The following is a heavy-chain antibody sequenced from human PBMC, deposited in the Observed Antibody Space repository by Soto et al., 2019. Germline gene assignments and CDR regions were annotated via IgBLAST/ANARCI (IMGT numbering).Heavy chain of an antibody. CDR3: ARDPNWPKAPFDY. CDR2: ISGTGTTM. Sequence: QVQLLESGGGLVKPGGSLRLSCTASGFSFSDYYMSWIRQAPGKGLEWIAYISGTGTTMYLADSVKGRFTVSRDNANQSVYLQMDSLRAEDTAVYYWARDPNWPKAPFDYWGQVTLVTVSS. CDR1: GFSFSDYY. V-gene: IGHV3-11*01. J-gene: IGHJ4*02. D-gene: IGHD1-1*01.